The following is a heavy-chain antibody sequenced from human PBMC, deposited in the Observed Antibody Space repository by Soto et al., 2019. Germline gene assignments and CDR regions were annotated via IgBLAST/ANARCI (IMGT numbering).Heavy chain of an antibody. CDR1: GFTFSSYA. D-gene: IGHD2-2*01. J-gene: IGHJ6*02. Sequence: GGSLRLSCAASGFTFSSYAMHWVRQAPGKGLEWVAVISYDGSNKYYADSVKGRFTISRDNSKNTLYLQMNSLRAEDTAVYYCARVEDFCSSTSCYVFDYYYYGMDVWGQGTTVTVSS. V-gene: IGHV3-30-3*01. CDR2: ISYDGSNK. CDR3: ARVEDFCSSTSCYVFDYYYYGMDV.